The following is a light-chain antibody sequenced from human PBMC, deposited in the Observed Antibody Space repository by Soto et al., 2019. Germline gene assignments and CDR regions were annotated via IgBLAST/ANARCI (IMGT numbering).Light chain of an antibody. Sequence: DIVLTQTPLYSPVTLGQPASISCRSRQSLVHSDGNTYLTWLQQRPGQPPRLLIYMISNRCSGVPDRFSGRGAGTDFTLKISRVEAEDVGVYYCMPATPAYPFGQGNKLEI. CDR2: MIS. CDR1: QSLVHSDGNTY. CDR3: MPATPAYP. V-gene: IGKV2-24*01. J-gene: IGKJ2*01.